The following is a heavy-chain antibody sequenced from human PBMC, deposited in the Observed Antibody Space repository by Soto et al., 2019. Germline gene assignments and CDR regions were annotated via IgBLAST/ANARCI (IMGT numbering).Heavy chain of an antibody. Sequence: QVQLVQSRTEVKKPGASVKVSCKASGYTFRSYGISWVRQAPGQGPEWMGWISGYNGNTHYPQKFQGKVTMTTDTSTSTAYMELRSLRSDDTAVYYCAKADSNYAGRFSYYYMDVWGNGTLVTVSS. J-gene: IGHJ6*03. D-gene: IGHD4-4*01. V-gene: IGHV1-18*01. CDR2: ISGYNGNT. CDR3: AKADSNYAGRFSYYYMDV. CDR1: GYTFRSYG.